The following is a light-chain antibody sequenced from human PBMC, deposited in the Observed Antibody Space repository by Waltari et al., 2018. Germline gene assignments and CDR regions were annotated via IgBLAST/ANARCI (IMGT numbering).Light chain of an antibody. CDR3: QQYNNWPQT. Sequence: EIVMTQSPGTLSVSPGERATLSCRASHSVNTNLAWYQQKPGQAPRLLIYGASTRATGIPARFSVSGSGTEFTLTINNLQSEDFAVYYCQQYNNWPQTFGQGTKLELK. CDR1: HSVNTN. CDR2: GAS. V-gene: IGKV3-15*01. J-gene: IGKJ2*01.